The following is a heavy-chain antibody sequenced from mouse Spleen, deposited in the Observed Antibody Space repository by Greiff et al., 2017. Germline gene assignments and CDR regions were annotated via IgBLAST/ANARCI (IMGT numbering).Heavy chain of an antibody. CDR3: AGLYYSGSRYVTWFAY. Sequence: QVQLQQSGAELVMPGASVKLSCKASGYTFTSYWMHWVKQRPGQGLEWIGMIHPNSGSTNYNEKFKSKATLTVDKSSSTDYMQLSSLTSEDSAVYDCAGLYYSGSRYVTWFAYWGQGTLVTVSA. CDR1: GYTFTSYW. V-gene: IGHV1-64*01. J-gene: IGHJ3*01. D-gene: IGHD1-1*01. CDR2: IHPNSGST.